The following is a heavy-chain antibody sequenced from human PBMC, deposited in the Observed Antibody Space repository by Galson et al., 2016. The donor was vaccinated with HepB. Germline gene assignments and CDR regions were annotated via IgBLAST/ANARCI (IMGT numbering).Heavy chain of an antibody. Sequence: ETLSLTCTVSGGSISSSSYYWGWIRQPPGKGLEWIGSIYYSGNTYFNPSLKSRVTTSVDTSKNQFYLDLTSVTAADTTVYYCARQTRIAIFGDAFDIWGQGTMVTVSS. V-gene: IGHV4-39*01. J-gene: IGHJ3*02. D-gene: IGHD3-3*01. CDR1: GGSISSSSYY. CDR2: IYYSGNT. CDR3: ARQTRIAIFGDAFDI.